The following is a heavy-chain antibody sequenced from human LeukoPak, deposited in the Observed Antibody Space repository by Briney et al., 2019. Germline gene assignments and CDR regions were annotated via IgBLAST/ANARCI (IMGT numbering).Heavy chain of an antibody. CDR2: INPNSGGT. J-gene: IGHJ4*02. Sequence: ASVKVSCKASGYTFTGYYMHWVRQAPGQGLEWMGWINPNSGGTNYAQKFQGRVTMTRDTSISTAYMELSRLRSDDTAVYYCARGGRLGIMGARGGFDYWGQGTLVTVSS. D-gene: IGHD1-26*01. CDR1: GYTFTGYY. V-gene: IGHV1-2*02. CDR3: ARGGRLGIMGARGGFDY.